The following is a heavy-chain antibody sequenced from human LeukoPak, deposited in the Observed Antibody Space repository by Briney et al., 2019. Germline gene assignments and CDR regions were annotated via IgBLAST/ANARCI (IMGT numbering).Heavy chain of an antibody. CDR2: INPDSGGT. V-gene: IGHV1-2*06. CDR1: GYTFTSYY. Sequence: ASVKVSCKASGYTFTSYYMHWVRQAPGQGLEWMGRINPDSGGTDYAQKFQGRVTMTRDTSITTAYMELSSLRSDDTAVYYCARDLPSPGISVAEDYWGQGTLVTVSS. CDR3: ARDLPSPGISVAEDY. J-gene: IGHJ4*02. D-gene: IGHD6-19*01.